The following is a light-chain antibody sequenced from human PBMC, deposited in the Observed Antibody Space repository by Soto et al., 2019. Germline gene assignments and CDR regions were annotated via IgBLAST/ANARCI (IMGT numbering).Light chain of an antibody. Sequence: DIPMTQSPSSLSASVGDRVTITCRASQGVSAYLLWYQQRQGRAPKLLIYAASNLLSGVPSRFSGSGSGTNFTLPMSRLQPEDFATYSCQQSYRTPHTFGQGAKLETK. CDR3: QQSYRTPHT. CDR1: QGVSAY. CDR2: AAS. V-gene: IGKV1-39*01. J-gene: IGKJ2*01.